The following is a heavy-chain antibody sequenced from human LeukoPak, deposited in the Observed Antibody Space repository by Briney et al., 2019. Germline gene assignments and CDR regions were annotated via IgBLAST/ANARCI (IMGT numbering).Heavy chain of an antibody. Sequence: PSETLSLTCTVSGGSISGSSYYWGWIRQPPGKGLEWIGSIYYSGSTYYNPSLKSRVTISVDTSKNQFSLKLSSVTAADTAVYYCANGTYSSSGGVYYHYMDVWGKGTTVTVSS. D-gene: IGHD6-6*01. V-gene: IGHV4-39*07. CDR2: IYYSGST. J-gene: IGHJ6*03. CDR3: ANGTYSSSGGVYYHYMDV. CDR1: GGSISGSSYY.